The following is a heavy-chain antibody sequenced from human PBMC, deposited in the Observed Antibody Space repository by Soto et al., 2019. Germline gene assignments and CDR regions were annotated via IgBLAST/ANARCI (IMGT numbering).Heavy chain of an antibody. J-gene: IGHJ4*02. D-gene: IGHD4-17*01. Sequence: ASVKVSCKASGYTFTGSYMHWVRQAPGQGLEWLGWINPHSGGTNYAQKFQGRVTMTRDTSISTAYTELSRLRSCDTAVYYCASHYGDSLWGQGTLVTVSS. CDR2: INPHSGGT. V-gene: IGHV1-2*02. CDR1: GYTFTGSY. CDR3: ASHYGDSL.